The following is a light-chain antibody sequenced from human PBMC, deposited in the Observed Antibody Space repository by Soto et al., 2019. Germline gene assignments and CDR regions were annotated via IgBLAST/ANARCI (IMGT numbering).Light chain of an antibody. V-gene: IGLV2-8*01. CDR3: SLYTSENTYV. J-gene: IGLJ1*01. CDR1: SSDVGGYNY. CDR2: EVS. Sequence: QSALTQPPSASGSPGQSVTISCTGTSSDVGGYNYVSWYQQHPGKAPKLMIYEVSERPSGVPDRFSGSKSSNTASLTVSGLQAEDEADYYCSLYTSENTYVFGTGTKVTVL.